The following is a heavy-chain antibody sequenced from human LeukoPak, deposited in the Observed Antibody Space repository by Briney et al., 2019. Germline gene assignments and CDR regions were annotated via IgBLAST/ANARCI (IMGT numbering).Heavy chain of an antibody. V-gene: IGHV3-48*01. J-gene: IGHJ4*02. D-gene: IGHD1-14*01. CDR1: GFTFSSYS. Sequence: GGSLRLSCAASGFTFSSYSMNWVRQAPGKGLEWVSYISSSSSTIYYADSVKGRFTISRDNAKNSLYLQMNSLKTEDTAVYYCTRPDDYGDYWGQGTLVTVSS. CDR2: ISSSSSTI. CDR3: TRPDDYGDY.